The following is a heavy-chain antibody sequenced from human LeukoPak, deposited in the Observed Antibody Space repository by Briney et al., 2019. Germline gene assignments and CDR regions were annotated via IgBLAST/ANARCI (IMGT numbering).Heavy chain of an antibody. J-gene: IGHJ5*02. V-gene: IGHV1-2*02. CDR3: YYGFWSGYRYNWFDP. CDR2: INPNSGGT. Sequence: ASVKVSCKASGYTFTGYYMHWVRQAPGQGLEWMGWINPNSGGTNYAQKFQGRVTMTRDTSISTAYMELSRLRSDDTAVYYCYYGFWSGYRYNWFDPWGQGTLVTVSS. D-gene: IGHD3-3*01. CDR1: GYTFTGYY.